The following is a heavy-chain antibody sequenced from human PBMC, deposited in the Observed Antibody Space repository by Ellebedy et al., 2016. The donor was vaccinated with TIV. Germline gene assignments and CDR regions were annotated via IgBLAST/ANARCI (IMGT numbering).Heavy chain of an antibody. D-gene: IGHD6-19*01. V-gene: IGHV1-46*01. CDR3: ARALGGWYSDY. CDR1: GYTLTTYY. J-gene: IGHJ4*02. CDR2: INPSSGTA. Sequence: ASVKVSCKASGYTLTTYYMHLVRQAPGQGLEWMGIINPSSGTATYAQKFQGRVAMTRDTSTNTVYMEVSSLRSEDTAVYYCARALGGWYSDYWGQGTLVTVSS.